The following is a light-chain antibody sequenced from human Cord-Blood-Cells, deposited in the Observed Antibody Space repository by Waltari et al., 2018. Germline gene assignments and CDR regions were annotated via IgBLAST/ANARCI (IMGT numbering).Light chain of an antibody. CDR1: SSYVGGYNY. CDR3: SSYTSSSTLV. Sequence: QSALTQPASVSGPPGQSITLSCTGTSSYVGGYNYVSWYQQHPGKAPKLMIYDVSNRPSGVSNRFSGSKSGNTASLTISGLQAEDEADYYCSSYTSSSTLVFGGGTKLTVL. J-gene: IGLJ3*02. CDR2: DVS. V-gene: IGLV2-14*03.